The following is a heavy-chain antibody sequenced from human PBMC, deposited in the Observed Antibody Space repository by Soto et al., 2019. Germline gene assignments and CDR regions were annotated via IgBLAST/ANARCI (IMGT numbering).Heavy chain of an antibody. CDR3: AKASDSGYDFHYDY. V-gene: IGHV3-23*01. CDR1: GFTFNNYA. Sequence: GSLRLSCSASGFTFNNYAMSWVRQAPGKGLEWVSALSAGGGSTYYADSVRGRFTISRDNSKNTLYLQMNSVRAEDTAVYYCAKASDSGYDFHYDYWGQGALVTVSS. J-gene: IGHJ4*02. D-gene: IGHD5-12*01. CDR2: LSAGGGST.